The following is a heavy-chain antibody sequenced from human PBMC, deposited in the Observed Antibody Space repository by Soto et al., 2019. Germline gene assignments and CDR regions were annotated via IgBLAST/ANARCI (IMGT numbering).Heavy chain of an antibody. D-gene: IGHD6-13*01. J-gene: IGHJ5*02. CDR3: ARGPGIAAAGNWFDP. Sequence: SETLSLTCAVYGGSFSGYYWSWIRQPPGKGLEWIGEINHSGSTNYNPSLKTRVTISVDTSKNQFSLKLSSVTAADTAVYYCARGPGIAAAGNWFDPWGQGTLVTVS. CDR2: INHSGST. V-gene: IGHV4-34*01. CDR1: GGSFSGYY.